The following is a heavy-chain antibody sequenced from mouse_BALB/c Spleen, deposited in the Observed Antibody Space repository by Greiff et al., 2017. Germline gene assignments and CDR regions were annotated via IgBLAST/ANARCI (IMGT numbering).Heavy chain of an antibody. D-gene: IGHD1-1*01. CDR3: ARGGDYYGRVNFDY. CDR2: ISTYYGDA. J-gene: IGHJ2*01. CDR1: GYTFTDYA. Sequence: VQLVESGAELVRPGVSVKISCKGSGYTFTDYAMHWVKQSHAKSLEWIGVISTYYGDASYNQKFKGKATMTVDKSSSTAYMELARLTSEDSAIYYCARGGDYYGRVNFDYWGQGTTLTVSS. V-gene: IGHV1S137*01.